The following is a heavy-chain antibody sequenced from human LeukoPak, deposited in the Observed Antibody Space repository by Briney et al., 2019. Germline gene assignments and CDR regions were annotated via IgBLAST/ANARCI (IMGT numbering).Heavy chain of an antibody. V-gene: IGHV5-51*01. CDR2: IYPGDSDT. Sequence: GEGLQSSCKGSGYGFTSYWIGWVRPVPGKGLEWMGIIYPGDSDTRYSPSFQGQVTISADKSISTAYLQWSSLKAPDTALYYCARRHLDSSGYYYFDYWGQGTLVTVSS. CDR1: GYGFTSYW. CDR3: ARRHLDSSGYYYFDY. J-gene: IGHJ4*02. D-gene: IGHD3-22*01.